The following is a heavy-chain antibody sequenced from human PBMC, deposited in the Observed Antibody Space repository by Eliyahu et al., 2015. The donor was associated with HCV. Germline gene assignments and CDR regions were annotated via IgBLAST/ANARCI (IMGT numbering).Heavy chain of an antibody. D-gene: IGHD3-9*01. Sequence: QVQLQQWGAGLLKPSETLSLTCPVYGGSFSGYYWSWIRQPPGKGLEWIGEINHSGSTNYNPSLKSRVTISVDTSKNQFSLKLSSVTAADTAVYYCARGSLRYFDWLSGPHDYWGQGTLVTVSS. CDR2: INHSGST. CDR3: ARGSLRYFDWLSGPHDY. V-gene: IGHV4-34*01. J-gene: IGHJ4*02. CDR1: GGSFSGYY.